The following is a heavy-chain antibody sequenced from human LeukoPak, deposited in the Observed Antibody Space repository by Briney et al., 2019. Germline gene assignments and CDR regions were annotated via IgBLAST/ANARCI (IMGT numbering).Heavy chain of an antibody. J-gene: IGHJ5*02. CDR3: ARYPWYAQFTS. CDR1: GGSFSGYY. V-gene: IGHV4-34*01. Sequence: SETLSLTCAVYGGSFSGYYWSWIRQPPGKGLEWIGEINHSGSTNYNPSLKSRVTISVDTSKNQFSLKLSSVTAADTAVYYCARYPWYAQFTSWGQGTLVTVSS. CDR2: INHSGST. D-gene: IGHD2-8*01.